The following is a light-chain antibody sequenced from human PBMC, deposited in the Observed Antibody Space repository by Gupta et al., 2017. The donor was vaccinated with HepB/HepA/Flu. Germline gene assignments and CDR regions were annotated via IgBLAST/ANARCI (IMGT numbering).Light chain of an antibody. CDR1: SSNIGAGYD. J-gene: IGLJ2*01. CDR2: GNS. Sequence: QSVLTQPPSVSGAPGQRVTISCTGSSSNIGAGYDVHCYQQLPGTPPKLLSYGNSNRPSGVPDRFAASNSGTAALTDTTVHQAEDDAYEYCPYSDSSHSVLFGGGTKLTVL. CDR3: PYSDSSHSVL. V-gene: IGLV1-40*01.